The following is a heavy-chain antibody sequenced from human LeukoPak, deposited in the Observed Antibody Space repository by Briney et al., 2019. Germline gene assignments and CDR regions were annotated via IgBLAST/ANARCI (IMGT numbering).Heavy chain of an antibody. Sequence: GESLKISCEASGYSFTTYWISWVRQMPGKGLEWMGTIDPNDSYTKYSPSFRGHVTISVDKSITTAYLQWSSLKASNSAMYYCARQPSYGHWDWFDPWGQGTLVTVSS. CDR3: ARQPSYGHWDWFDP. J-gene: IGHJ5*02. V-gene: IGHV5-10-1*01. CDR2: IDPNDSYT. D-gene: IGHD5-18*01. CDR1: GYSFTTYW.